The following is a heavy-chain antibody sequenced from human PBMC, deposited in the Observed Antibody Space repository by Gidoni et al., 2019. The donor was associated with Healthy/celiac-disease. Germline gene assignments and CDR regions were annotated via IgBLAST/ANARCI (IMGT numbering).Heavy chain of an antibody. CDR2: INHSGRN. J-gene: IGHJ4*02. Sequence: VQLQQCVAGLLKPSEPLSLTCSVYGASFSGYYFSGIRQPPGKGLEWTGEINHSGRNNYNPSLKSGVTISVDTSKSQFSLKLSSVTAADTAVYYCARGNRRGQRDYIWGSYSFDYWGQGTLVTVSS. D-gene: IGHD3-16*01. V-gene: IGHV4-34*01. CDR3: ARGNRRGQRDYIWGSYSFDY. CDR1: GASFSGYY.